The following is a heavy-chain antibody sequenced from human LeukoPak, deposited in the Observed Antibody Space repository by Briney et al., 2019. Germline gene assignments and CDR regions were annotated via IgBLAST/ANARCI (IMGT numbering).Heavy chain of an antibody. CDR3: ARFLAKGGAFDI. CDR1: GGSISSYY. CDR2: IYYSGST. J-gene: IGHJ3*02. Sequence: PSETLSLTCTVSGGSISSYYWSWIRQPPGKGLEWIGYIYYSGSTNYNPSLKSRVTISVDTSKNQFSLKLSSVTAADTAVYYRARFLAKGGAFDIWGQGTMVTVSS. V-gene: IGHV4-59*08.